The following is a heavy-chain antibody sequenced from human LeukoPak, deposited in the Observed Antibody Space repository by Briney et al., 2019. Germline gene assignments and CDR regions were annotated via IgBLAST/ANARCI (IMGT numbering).Heavy chain of an antibody. CDR1: GGSFSGYY. CDR2: INHSGST. CDR3: ARVYYYDSSGYSRDNYYFDY. Sequence: SETLSLTCGVYGGSFSGYYWSWIRQPPGKGLEWIGEINHSGSTNYNPSLKSRVTISVDTSKNQFSLKLSSVTAADTAVYYCARVYYYDSSGYSRDNYYFDYWGQGTLVTVSS. J-gene: IGHJ4*02. V-gene: IGHV4-34*01. D-gene: IGHD3-22*01.